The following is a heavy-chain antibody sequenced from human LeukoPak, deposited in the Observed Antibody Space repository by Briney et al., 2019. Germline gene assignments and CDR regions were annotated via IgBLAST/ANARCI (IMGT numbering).Heavy chain of an antibody. D-gene: IGHD3-10*01. CDR3: ASEGNYYGSGSLDAFDI. V-gene: IGHV4-4*07. J-gene: IGHJ3*02. CDR1: GGSISSYY. CDR2: IYTSGST. Sequence: PSETLSLTCTVSGGSISSYYWSWIRQPAGKGLEWIGRIYTSGSTNYNPSLKSRVTMSVDTSKNQFSLKLSSVTAADTAVYYCASEGNYYGSGSLDAFDIWGQGTMVTVSS.